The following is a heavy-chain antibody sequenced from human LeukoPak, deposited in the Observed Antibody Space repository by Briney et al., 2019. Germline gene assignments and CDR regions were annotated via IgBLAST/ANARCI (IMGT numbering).Heavy chain of an antibody. D-gene: IGHD4-17*01. J-gene: IGHJ4*02. CDR1: GFTVSSNY. Sequence: AGGSLRLSCAASGFTVSSNYMSWIRQAPGKGLEWVSVIYSGGSTYYADSVKGRFTISRDNSKNTLYLQMNNLRVEDTAVYYCTRFGTVTPYYFDYWGQGTLVTVSS. V-gene: IGHV3-53*01. CDR3: TRFGTVTPYYFDY. CDR2: IYSGGST.